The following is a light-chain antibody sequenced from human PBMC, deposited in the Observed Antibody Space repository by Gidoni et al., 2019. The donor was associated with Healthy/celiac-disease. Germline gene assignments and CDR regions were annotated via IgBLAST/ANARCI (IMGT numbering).Light chain of an antibody. V-gene: IGKV1-39*01. CDR2: AAS. J-gene: IGKJ1*01. CDR3: QQSYSTPQA. CDR1: QSISSY. Sequence: DIQMTQSPSSLSSSVGDRVTITCRASQSISSYLNWYQQKPGKAPKLLIYAASSLQRGVPSRFSGSVSGTDFTLTISSLQPEDFSTYYCQQSYSTPQAFGQGTKVEIK.